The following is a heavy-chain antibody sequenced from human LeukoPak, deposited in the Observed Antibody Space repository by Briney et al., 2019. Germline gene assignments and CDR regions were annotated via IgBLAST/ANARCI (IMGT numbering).Heavy chain of an antibody. D-gene: IGHD6-6*01. CDR1: GYTFTSYD. CDR2: MNPNSGNT. CDR3: ARGGPKQLGVPEYYMEV. Sequence: ASVKVSCKASGYTFTSYDINWVRQATGQGLEWMGWMNPNSGNTGYAQKFQGRVTMTRNTSISTAYMELSSLRSEDTAAYYCARGGPKQLGVPEYYMEVWGKGTTVTVSS. J-gene: IGHJ6*03. V-gene: IGHV1-8*01.